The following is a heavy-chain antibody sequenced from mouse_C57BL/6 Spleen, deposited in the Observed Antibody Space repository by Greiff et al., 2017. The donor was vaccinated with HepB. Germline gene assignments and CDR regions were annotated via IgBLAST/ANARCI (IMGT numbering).Heavy chain of an antibody. D-gene: IGHD4-1*01. Sequence: EVHLVESEGGLVQPGSSMKLSCTASGFTFSDYYMAWVRQVPEKGLEWVANINYDGSSTYYLDSLKSRFIISRDNAKNILYLQMSSLKSEDTATYYCARVTGTRYAMDYWGQGTSVTVSS. V-gene: IGHV5-16*01. CDR1: GFTFSDYY. CDR2: INYDGSST. J-gene: IGHJ4*01. CDR3: ARVTGTRYAMDY.